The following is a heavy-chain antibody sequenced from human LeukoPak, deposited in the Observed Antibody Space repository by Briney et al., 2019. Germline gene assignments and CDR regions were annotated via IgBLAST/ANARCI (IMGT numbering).Heavy chain of an antibody. Sequence: GGSLRLSCAASGFTFNYAWMSWVRQVPGKGLEWVGQIVSQIDGGTTDYAAPVKGRFTISRDDSESMLCLQMNSLKIEDTAVYYCTTDEDWNYARKDVWGQGATVIVSS. CDR3: TTDEDWNYARKDV. CDR2: IVSQIDGGTT. D-gene: IGHD1-7*01. J-gene: IGHJ6*02. V-gene: IGHV3-15*04. CDR1: GFTFNYAW.